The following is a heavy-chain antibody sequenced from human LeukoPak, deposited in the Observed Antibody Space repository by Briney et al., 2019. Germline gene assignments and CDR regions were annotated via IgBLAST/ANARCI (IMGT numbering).Heavy chain of an antibody. V-gene: IGHV4-34*01. D-gene: IGHD3-10*01. CDR2: INHSGST. CDR1: GGSFSGYY. CDR3: ARAAGRYYYGSGSYYPTDSFDY. J-gene: IGHJ4*02. Sequence: PSETLSLTCAVYGGSFSGYYWSWIRQPPGEGLEWIGEINHSGSTNYNPSLKSRVTISVDTSKNQFSLKLSSVTAADTAVYYCARAAGRYYYGSGSYYPTDSFDYRGQGTLVTVSS.